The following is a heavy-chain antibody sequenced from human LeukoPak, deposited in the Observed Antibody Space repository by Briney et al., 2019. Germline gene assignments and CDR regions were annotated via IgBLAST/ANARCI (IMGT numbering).Heavy chain of an antibody. CDR1: GYSISRGYY. D-gene: IGHD1-20*01. V-gene: IGHV4-38-2*01. CDR3: ARAGWIITSGIDY. Sequence: SETLSLTCGVSGYSISRGYYWAWIRQPPEKGLEWIGTIYHIGSTYYNPSLESRVTISVDTSKNEFSLNLNSVTAADTAVYYCARAGWIITSGIDYRGQGALVTVSS. J-gene: IGHJ4*02. CDR2: IYHIGST.